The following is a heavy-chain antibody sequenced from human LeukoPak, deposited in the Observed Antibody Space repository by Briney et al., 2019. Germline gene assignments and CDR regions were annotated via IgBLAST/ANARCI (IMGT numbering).Heavy chain of an antibody. Sequence: ASVKVSCKASGYTFTTYYLHWVRQAPGQGLEGMGLINPSGGSTSYAQKFQGRVTMTRDTSTSTVYMELSSLRSEDTAVYYCARIIAASATWDYWGQGTLVTVSS. CDR1: GYTFTTYY. CDR2: INPSGGST. V-gene: IGHV1-46*01. D-gene: IGHD6-13*01. J-gene: IGHJ4*02. CDR3: ARIIAASATWDY.